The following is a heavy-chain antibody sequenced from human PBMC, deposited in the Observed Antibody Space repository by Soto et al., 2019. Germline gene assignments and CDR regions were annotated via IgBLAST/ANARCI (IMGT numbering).Heavy chain of an antibody. CDR1: GFTFSSYS. V-gene: IGHV3-74*01. J-gene: IGHJ6*02. CDR3: GRGGGSFYGGVDV. CDR2: TTADGGHT. Sequence: EVQLVESGGGLIQPGGSLRLSCGASGFTFSSYSIHWVRQVPGMGPVWLSRTTADGGHTFYADSVKGRFTIPRDHAKNALQLATNSLRGDNTAVYYCGRGGGSFYGGVDVWGQGTTVTVSS. D-gene: IGHD3-16*01.